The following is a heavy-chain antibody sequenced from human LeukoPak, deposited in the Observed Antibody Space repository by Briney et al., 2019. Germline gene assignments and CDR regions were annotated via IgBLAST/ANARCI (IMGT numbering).Heavy chain of an antibody. D-gene: IGHD5-18*01. CDR1: GGSISSGGYY. J-gene: IGHJ4*02. Sequence: SETLSLTCTVSGGSISSGGYYWSWIRQPPGKGLEWIGYIYHSGSTYYNPSLKSRVTISVDRSKNQFSLKLSSVTAADTAVYYCARGGYSYGQGGYYFDYWGQGTLVTVSS. V-gene: IGHV4-30-2*01. CDR2: IYHSGST. CDR3: ARGGYSYGQGGYYFDY.